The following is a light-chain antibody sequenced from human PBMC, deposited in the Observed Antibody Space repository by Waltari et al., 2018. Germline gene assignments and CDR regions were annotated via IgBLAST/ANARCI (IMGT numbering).Light chain of an antibody. V-gene: IGKV2-30*02. CDR1: QSLVHSDGNTY. CDR3: MQATHWPLT. CDR2: KVS. Sequence: SCKSSQSLVHSDGNTYLAWFHQRLGQSPRRLIYKVSNRESGVPDRFSASGSGTDFTLKISRVEAEDVGVFYCMQATHWPLTFGGGTTVEIK. J-gene: IGKJ4*01.